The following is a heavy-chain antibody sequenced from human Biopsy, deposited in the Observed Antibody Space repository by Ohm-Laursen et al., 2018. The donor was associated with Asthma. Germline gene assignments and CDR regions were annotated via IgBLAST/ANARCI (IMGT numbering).Heavy chain of an antibody. D-gene: IGHD3-3*02. Sequence: SLRLSCTASGFTVSTNGMSWVRQPPGKGLEWVSVIYSGGGTYYEDSVQGRVTISRDNSKNTLSLQLNSLRAEDTAVYYCARTFHFWSPYHAEHYQLWGQGTLVTVSS. V-gene: IGHV3-53*01. CDR3: ARTFHFWSPYHAEHYQL. J-gene: IGHJ1*01. CDR2: IYSGGGT. CDR1: GFTVSTNG.